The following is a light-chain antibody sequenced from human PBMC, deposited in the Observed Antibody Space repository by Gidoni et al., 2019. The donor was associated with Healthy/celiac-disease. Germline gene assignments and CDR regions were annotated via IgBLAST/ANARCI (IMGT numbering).Light chain of an antibody. CDR1: QSVSSSY. Sequence: EIVLTQSPGTLSLSPGERATLSCRASQSVSSSYLAWYQQKPGQAPRLLIYGASSRATGSPARFSGSGSGTDFTLTISRLEPEDFAVYYCQQYGSSPQTFGQGTKVEIK. V-gene: IGKV3-20*01. CDR2: GAS. J-gene: IGKJ1*01. CDR3: QQYGSSPQT.